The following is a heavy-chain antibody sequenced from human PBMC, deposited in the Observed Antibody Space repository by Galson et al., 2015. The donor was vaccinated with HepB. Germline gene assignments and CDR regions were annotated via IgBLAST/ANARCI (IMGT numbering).Heavy chain of an antibody. V-gene: IGHV1-69*01. CDR2: IIPMFGAA. J-gene: IGHJ5*02. CDR1: GGTFSHYA. CDR3: ARDTTVTTLGA. D-gene: IGHD1-1*01. Sequence: SCTASGGTFSHYAINWIRQAPGQGLEWMGGIIPMFGAANYAQKFQGRLTIIADGSTSTAYMELSSLTFEDTAVYYCARDTTVTTLGAWGQGSLVTVSS.